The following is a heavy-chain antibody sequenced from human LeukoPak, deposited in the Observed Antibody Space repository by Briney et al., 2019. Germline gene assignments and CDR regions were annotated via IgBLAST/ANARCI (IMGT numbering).Heavy chain of an antibody. CDR2: ISPNSGGT. J-gene: IGHJ5*02. CDR3: AKGRVVAGSKSLTYHWFDP. V-gene: IGHV1-2*02. D-gene: IGHD6-19*01. Sequence: ASVKVSCKASGYAFTGYYIHWVRQAPGQGLEWMGWISPNSGGTKYAQKFQGRVTMTRDTSITTAYMGLGRLRSDDTAVYYCAKGRVVAGSKSLTYHWFDPWGQGTLVTVSS. CDR1: GYAFTGYY.